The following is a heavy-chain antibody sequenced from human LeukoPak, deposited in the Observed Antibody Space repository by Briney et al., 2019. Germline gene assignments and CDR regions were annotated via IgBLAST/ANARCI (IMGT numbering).Heavy chain of an antibody. D-gene: IGHD3-22*01. CDR2: MNPNSGNT. J-gene: IGHJ4*02. Sequence: GASVKVSCKASGYTFTGYDINWVRQATGQGLEWMGWMNPNSGNTGYAQKFQGRVTMTRNTSISTAYMELSSLRSEDTAVYYCARVGGAYYDSSGYHYWGQGTLVTVSS. CDR1: GYTFTGYD. V-gene: IGHV1-8*01. CDR3: ARVGGAYYDSSGYHY.